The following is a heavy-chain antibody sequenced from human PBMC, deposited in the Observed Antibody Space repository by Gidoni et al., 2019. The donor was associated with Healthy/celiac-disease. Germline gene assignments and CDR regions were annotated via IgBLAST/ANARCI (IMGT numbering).Heavy chain of an antibody. D-gene: IGHD6-6*01. J-gene: IGHJ3*02. Sequence: KSRVTISVDTSKNQFSLKLSSVTAADTAVYYCARASIAARREPDAFDIWGQGTMVTVSS. CDR3: ARASIAARREPDAFDI. V-gene: IGHV4-59*01.